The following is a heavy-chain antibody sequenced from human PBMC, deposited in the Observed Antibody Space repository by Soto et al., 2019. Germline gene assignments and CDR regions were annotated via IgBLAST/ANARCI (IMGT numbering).Heavy chain of an antibody. Sequence: QLQLQESGSGLVKPSETLSLTCAVSGDSITSGGFAWSWIRKPPGKGLEWIGYISHSGSTYYTPSLQSRVTISIDRSKNHFSLNLTSVTAADTAVYYCARTPQHYPNSVGNYYCYGMDVWGQGTTVTVSS. D-gene: IGHD4-4*01. V-gene: IGHV4-30-2*01. CDR2: ISHSGST. J-gene: IGHJ6*02. CDR3: ARTPQHYPNSVGNYYCYGMDV. CDR1: GDSITSGGFA.